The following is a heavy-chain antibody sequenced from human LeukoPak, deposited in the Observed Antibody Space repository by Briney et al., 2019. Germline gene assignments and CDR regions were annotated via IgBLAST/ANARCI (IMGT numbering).Heavy chain of an antibody. CDR3: ARAKRDPGPYYYYMDV. CDR1: GGTFSSYA. Sequence: ASVKVSCKASGGTFSSYAISWVRQAPGQGLEWMGGIIPIFGTANYAQKFQGRVTITADESTSTAYMELSSLRSEDTAVYYCARAKRDPGPYYYYMDVWGKGTTVTVSS. J-gene: IGHJ6*03. V-gene: IGHV1-69*13. CDR2: IIPIFGTA.